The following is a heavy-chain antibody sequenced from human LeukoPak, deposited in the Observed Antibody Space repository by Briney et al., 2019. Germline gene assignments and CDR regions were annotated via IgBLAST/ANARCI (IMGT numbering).Heavy chain of an antibody. CDR3: ARQGEPYCSGGSCYGLGP. D-gene: IGHD2-15*01. Sequence: SETLSLTCTVSGGSISSSSYYWGWIRQPPGKGLEWIRSIYYSGSTYYNPSLKSRVAISVDTSKNQFSLKLSSVTAADTAVYYCARQGEPYCSGGSCYGLGPWGQGTLVTVSS. CDR2: IYYSGST. CDR1: GGSISSSSYY. V-gene: IGHV4-39*01. J-gene: IGHJ5*02.